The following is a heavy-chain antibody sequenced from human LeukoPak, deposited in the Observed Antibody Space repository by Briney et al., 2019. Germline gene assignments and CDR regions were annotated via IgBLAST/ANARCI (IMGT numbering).Heavy chain of an antibody. CDR2: FDPEDGET. Sequence: ASVKVSCKVSGYTLTELSMHWVRQAPGKGLEGMGGFDPEDGETIYAQKFQGRVTITEDTSTDTAYMEVRGLTSDDTAVYFCARESRLHWFGELPIDYWGQGTLVTVSS. J-gene: IGHJ4*02. D-gene: IGHD3-10*01. CDR1: GYTLTELS. CDR3: ARESRLHWFGELPIDY. V-gene: IGHV1-24*01.